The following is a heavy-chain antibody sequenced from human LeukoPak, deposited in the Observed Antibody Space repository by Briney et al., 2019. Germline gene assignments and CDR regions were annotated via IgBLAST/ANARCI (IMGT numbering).Heavy chain of an antibody. V-gene: IGHV4-31*03. CDR1: GGSISSGGYY. D-gene: IGHD3-22*01. Sequence: SQTLSLTCTVSGGSISSGGYYWSWIRQHPGKGLEWIGYIYYSGSTYYNPSLKSRVTISVDTSKNQFSLKLSSVTAADTAVYYCARQTYYYDSSGPHWFDPWGQGTLVTVSS. CDR3: ARQTYYYDSSGPHWFDP. J-gene: IGHJ5*02. CDR2: IYYSGST.